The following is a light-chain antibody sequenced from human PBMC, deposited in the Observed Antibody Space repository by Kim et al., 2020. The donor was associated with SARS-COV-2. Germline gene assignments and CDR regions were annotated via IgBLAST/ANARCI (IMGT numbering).Light chain of an antibody. Sequence: GQSVTISCSGSSSNIGSNTVNWYQQLPGTAPKLLIYSDDQRPSGVPDRFSASKSGTSASLAISGLQSEDETDYYCAAWDDSLNGWVFGGGTKVTVL. CDR3: AAWDDSLNGWV. CDR1: SSNIGSNT. J-gene: IGLJ3*02. V-gene: IGLV1-44*01. CDR2: SDD.